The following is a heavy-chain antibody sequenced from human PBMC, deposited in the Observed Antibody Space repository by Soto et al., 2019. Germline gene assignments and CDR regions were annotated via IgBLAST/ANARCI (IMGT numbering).Heavy chain of an antibody. CDR3: ARGRGSRGWFDP. CDR1: GYSISSNYY. CDR2: IYHSGST. J-gene: IGHJ5*02. V-gene: IGHV4-38-2*01. Sequence: PSETLSLTCAVSGYSISSNYYWAWIRQSPGRGLEWIGTIYHSGSTYYNPSLKSRVTLSVDTSKNQFSPKLSSVTAADTAVYYCARGRGSRGWFDPWGQGTLVTVSS.